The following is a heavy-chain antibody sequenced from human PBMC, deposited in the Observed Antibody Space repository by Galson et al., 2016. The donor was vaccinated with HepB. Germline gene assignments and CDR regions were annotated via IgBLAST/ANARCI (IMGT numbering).Heavy chain of an antibody. CDR1: GFVFSNFG. V-gene: IGHV3-23*01. J-gene: IGHJ4*02. Sequence: SLRLSCAASGFVFSNFGLSWVRQAPGKGLEWVASISTRRTTYYSDSVQGRFTISRDNSYNTLYLQVNGLRAEDTAVYYCAKERLVRRIFDHWGQGTLLTVSS. CDR2: ISTRRTT. CDR3: AKERLVRRIFDH. D-gene: IGHD1-1*01.